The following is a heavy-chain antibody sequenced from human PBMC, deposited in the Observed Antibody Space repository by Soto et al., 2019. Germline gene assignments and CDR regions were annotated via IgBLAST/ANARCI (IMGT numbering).Heavy chain of an antibody. CDR2: ISNSGSP. Sequence: QMHLQESGPGLVKPSETLSLTCTVSGGSVTSDEDYWTWIRKSPGKDLEWIGYISNSGSPGYNPSLKTRLSMSVDRSKNPFTLRLTSGTAAHTAVYFCATESGSTYGYFDHWGQGTQVTVSS. D-gene: IGHD5-18*01. CDR3: ATESGSTYGYFDH. V-gene: IGHV4-30-4*01. J-gene: IGHJ4*02. CDR1: GGSVTSDEDY.